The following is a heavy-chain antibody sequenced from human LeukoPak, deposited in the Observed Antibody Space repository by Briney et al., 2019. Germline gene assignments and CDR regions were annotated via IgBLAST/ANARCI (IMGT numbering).Heavy chain of an antibody. CDR3: ASSDWYHYFDY. V-gene: IGHV3-48*03. CDR2: IRGFDSTI. D-gene: IGHD2-21*02. CDR1: GFTFSSYE. Sequence: GGSLRLSCAASGFTFSSYEMNWVRQAPGKGLEWVSYIRGFDSTIYYADSVKGRFTISRDNAKNSLFLQMNSLRAEDTAVYYCASSDWYHYFDYWGQGTLVTVSS. J-gene: IGHJ4*02.